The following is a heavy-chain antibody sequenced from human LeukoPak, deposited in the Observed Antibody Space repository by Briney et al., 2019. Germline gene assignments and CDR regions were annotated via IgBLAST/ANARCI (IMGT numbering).Heavy chain of an antibody. Sequence: GGSLRLSCAASGFTFSSYTMNWVRQTPGMGLEWVSSLSSSSSYIYHADSVKGRFTISRDNAKNSLFLQMNSLRAEDTAVYYCARGSLGVAGTGVDFWGQGTLVTVSS. CDR1: GFTFSSYT. CDR2: LSSSSSYI. J-gene: IGHJ4*02. V-gene: IGHV3-21*01. CDR3: ARGSLGVAGTGVDF. D-gene: IGHD6-19*01.